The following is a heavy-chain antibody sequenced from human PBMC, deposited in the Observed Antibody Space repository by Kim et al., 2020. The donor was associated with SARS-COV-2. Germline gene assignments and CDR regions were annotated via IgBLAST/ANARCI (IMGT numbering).Heavy chain of an antibody. CDR3: AKTRNSGFNGAFDL. J-gene: IGHJ3*01. Sequence: SETLSLTCTVSGGSISTSSYYWVLIRQPPGKRLEWLASIYFSGSAYYNPSLRSRLTMFIDTTSNQHSLRLKSVTAADTAVYCCAKTRNSGFNGAFDLWGQGTMVTVSS. CDR1: GGSISTSSYY. CDR2: IYFSGSA. V-gene: IGHV4-39*01.